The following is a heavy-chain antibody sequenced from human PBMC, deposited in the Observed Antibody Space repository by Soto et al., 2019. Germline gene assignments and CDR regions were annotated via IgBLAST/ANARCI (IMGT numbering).Heavy chain of an antibody. CDR2: ITATGDRT. J-gene: IGHJ4*02. V-gene: IGHV3-23*01. CDR1: GFRFSSYS. Sequence: PGGSLRLSCADSGFRFSSYSMSWVRQPPGKGREWVAAITATGDRTYYADSVTGRFTISRDNSKKTHYLQMTSLRAEDTAMYYCATMNGYFEYWGQGTPVTVSS. D-gene: IGHD3-22*01. CDR3: ATMNGYFEY.